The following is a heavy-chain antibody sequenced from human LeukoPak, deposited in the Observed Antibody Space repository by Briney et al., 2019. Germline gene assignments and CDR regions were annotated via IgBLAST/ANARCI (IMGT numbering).Heavy chain of an antibody. CDR2: IYYSGST. V-gene: IGHV4-59*08. Sequence: SETLSLTCTVSGGSISGYYWSWIRQPPGKGLEWIGYIYYSGSTKYNPSLKSRVTISVDTSKNQFSLKLRSATAADTAVYYCVRAGAGYDYWGQGTLVSVSS. D-gene: IGHD5-12*01. J-gene: IGHJ4*02. CDR1: GGSISGYY. CDR3: VRAGAGYDY.